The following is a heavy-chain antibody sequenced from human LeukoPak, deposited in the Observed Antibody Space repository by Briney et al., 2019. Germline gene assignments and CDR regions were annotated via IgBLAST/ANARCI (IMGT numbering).Heavy chain of an antibody. J-gene: IGHJ4*01. V-gene: IGHV4-59*01. CDR3: ARAGATMTTLDLEH. CDR1: GGSISSDY. CDR2: IHYSGSS. D-gene: IGHD4-17*01. Sequence: SETLSLTCTVSGGSISSDYWSWIRQPPGKGLEWIGYIHYSGSSGYNPSLKSRVTMSVDTSKNQFSLRLSSVTAADTAAYYFARAGATMTTLDLEHWGHGTLVTVSS.